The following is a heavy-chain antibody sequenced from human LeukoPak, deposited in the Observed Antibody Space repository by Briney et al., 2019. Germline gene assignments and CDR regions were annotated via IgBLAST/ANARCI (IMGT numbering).Heavy chain of an antibody. CDR1: GFTFSSYA. CDR3: ARDRRGQYSSSPAGAFDI. D-gene: IGHD6-6*01. V-gene: IGHV3-64*02. J-gene: IGHJ3*02. Sequence: GGSLRLSCAASGFTFSSYAMHWVRQAPGKGLEYVSAISSNGGSTYYADSVKGRFTISKDNSKNTLYLQMGSLRSDDTAVYYCARDRRGQYSSSPAGAFDIWGQGTMVTVSS. CDR2: ISSNGGST.